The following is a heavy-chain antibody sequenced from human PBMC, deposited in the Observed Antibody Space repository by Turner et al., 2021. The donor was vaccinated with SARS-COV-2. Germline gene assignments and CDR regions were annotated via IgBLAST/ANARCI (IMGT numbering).Heavy chain of an antibody. CDR1: GFTFSRYG. CDR3: AKDLGQLDWFDP. J-gene: IGHJ5*02. Sequence: QVQLVESGGGVVQPGRSLRLSCAASGFTFSRYGMHWVRQAPGKGLEWVAVISDDGSNKYYADSVKGRFTSSRDNSKNTLYLQMNSLRAEDTAVYYCAKDLGQLDWFDPWGQGTLVTVSS. CDR2: ISDDGSNK. D-gene: IGHD6-13*01. V-gene: IGHV3-30*18.